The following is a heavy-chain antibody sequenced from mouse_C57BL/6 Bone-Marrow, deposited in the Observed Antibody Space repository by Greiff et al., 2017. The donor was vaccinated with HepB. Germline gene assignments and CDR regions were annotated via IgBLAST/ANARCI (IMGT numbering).Heavy chain of an antibody. V-gene: IGHV1-54*01. CDR2: INPGSGGT. Sequence: QVQLQQSGAELVRPGTSVKVSCKASGYAFTNYLIEWVKQRPGQGLEWIGVINPGSGGTNYNEKFKGKATLTADKSSSTAYMQLSSLTSEDSAVYFCVTKGSDSSGYRVAWFAYWGQGTLVTVSA. CDR1: GYAFTNYL. D-gene: IGHD3-2*02. CDR3: VTKGSDSSGYRVAWFAY. J-gene: IGHJ3*01.